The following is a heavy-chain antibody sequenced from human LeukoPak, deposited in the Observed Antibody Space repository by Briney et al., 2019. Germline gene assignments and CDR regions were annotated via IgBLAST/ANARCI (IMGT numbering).Heavy chain of an antibody. Sequence: GGPLRLSCAASGFIVSSYYMSWVRQAPGKGLEWVSVIYSGGSIYYADSVKGRFTISRDNSKNTLYLQMNSLRAEDTAVYYCARGPGGGGFDIWGQGTMVTVSS. CDR1: GFIVSSYY. D-gene: IGHD1-1*01. V-gene: IGHV3-53*01. CDR3: ARGPGGGGFDI. J-gene: IGHJ3*02. CDR2: IYSGGSI.